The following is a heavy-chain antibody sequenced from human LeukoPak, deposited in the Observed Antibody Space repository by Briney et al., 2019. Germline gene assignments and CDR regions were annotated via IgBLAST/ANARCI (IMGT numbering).Heavy chain of an antibody. D-gene: IGHD6-19*01. Sequence: PSQTLSLTCTVSGGSISSGSYYWSWIRQPAGKGLEWIGRIYTSGSTNYNPSLKSRVTISVATSKNQFSLKLSSVTAADTAVYYCARSSGWYMRDWYFDLWGRGTLVTVSS. CDR1: GGSISSGSYY. CDR2: IYTSGST. V-gene: IGHV4-61*02. J-gene: IGHJ2*01. CDR3: ARSSGWYMRDWYFDL.